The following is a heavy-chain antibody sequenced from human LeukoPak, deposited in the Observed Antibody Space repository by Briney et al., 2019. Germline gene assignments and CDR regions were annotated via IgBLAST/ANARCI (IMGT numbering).Heavy chain of an antibody. CDR3: AKAYYTVTTGFDY. Sequence: PGGSLRLSCAASGFTFSSYGMHWVRQAPGKGLEWVAFIRYDGSNKYYADSVKGRFTISRDNSKNTLYLQMNSLRAEDTAVYYCAKAYYTVTTGFDYWDQGTLVTVSS. V-gene: IGHV3-30*02. D-gene: IGHD4-11*01. CDR2: IRYDGSNK. CDR1: GFTFSSYG. J-gene: IGHJ4*02.